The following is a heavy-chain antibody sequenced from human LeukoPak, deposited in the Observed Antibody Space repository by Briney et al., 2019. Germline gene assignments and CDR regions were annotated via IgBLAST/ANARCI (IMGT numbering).Heavy chain of an antibody. J-gene: IGHJ4*02. CDR2: INPKSGDT. CDR3: VRDLAGGSGD. D-gene: IGHD6-19*01. CDR1: GYTFTDYY. V-gene: IGHV1-2*02. Sequence: ASVKVSCKASGYTFTDYYMHWVRQAPGQTFEWLAWINPKSGDTHYTQKFQGRVTVTTDTSITSVYMELSGLQSDDTAVYYCVRDLAGGSGDWGQGTLVTVSS.